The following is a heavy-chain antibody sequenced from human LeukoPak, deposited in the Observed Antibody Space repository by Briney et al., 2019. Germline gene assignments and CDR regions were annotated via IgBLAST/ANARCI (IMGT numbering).Heavy chain of an antibody. CDR2: ISAYNGDT. CDR1: GYAFTTYS. CDR3: ARDLIAARPGWFDP. Sequence: ASVTGSCKASGYAFTTYSINWVRQAPGQGLEWMGWISAYNGDTNYAQNVQGRVTMSTYTSTSTAYMELRSLRSHDTAVYYCARDLIAARPGWFDPWGQGTLVTVSS. V-gene: IGHV1-18*01. D-gene: IGHD6-6*01. J-gene: IGHJ5*02.